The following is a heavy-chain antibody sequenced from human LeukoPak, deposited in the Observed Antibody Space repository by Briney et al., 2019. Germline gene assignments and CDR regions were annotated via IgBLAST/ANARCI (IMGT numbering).Heavy chain of an antibody. Sequence: SETLSLTCAVSGYSISSGYYWGWIRQPPGKGLEWIGSMYHSGSTYYNPSLKSRVTISVDTSKNQFSLKLSSVTAADTAVYYCATENGPLLWFGEPKCNWFDPWGQGTLVTVSS. CDR1: GYSISSGYY. CDR2: MYHSGST. CDR3: ATENGPLLWFGEPKCNWFDP. D-gene: IGHD3-10*01. J-gene: IGHJ5*02. V-gene: IGHV4-38-2*02.